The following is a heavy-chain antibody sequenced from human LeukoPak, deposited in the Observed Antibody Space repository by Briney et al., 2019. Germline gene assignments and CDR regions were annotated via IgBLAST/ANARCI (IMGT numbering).Heavy chain of an antibody. CDR3: AREGSALRDLNYFDF. J-gene: IGHJ4*02. CDR2: ISAYNGNT. Sequence: ASVKVSCKASGYTFTSYGISWVRQAPGQGLEWMGWISAYNGNTNFAQKLQDRVTMTTDTSTSTAYMELGSLRSDDTAVYYCAREGSALRDLNYFDFWGQGTLVSVSS. D-gene: IGHD3-10*01. CDR1: GYTFTSYG. V-gene: IGHV1-18*01.